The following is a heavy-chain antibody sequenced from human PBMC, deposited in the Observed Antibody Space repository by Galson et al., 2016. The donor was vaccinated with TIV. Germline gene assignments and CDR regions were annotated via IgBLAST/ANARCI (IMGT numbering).Heavy chain of an antibody. D-gene: IGHD4-23*01. CDR1: GFTFSNYA. Sequence: SLRLSCAASGFTFSNYAMHWVRQAPGKGLEWVSGISGSGGITYFADSVKGRFTISRDNSMGTLYLHMNSLRAEDTAVYFCARRKNYGGDAFDLWGQGTMVTVSS. CDR3: ARRKNYGGDAFDL. J-gene: IGHJ3*01. CDR2: ISGSGGIT. V-gene: IGHV3-23*01.